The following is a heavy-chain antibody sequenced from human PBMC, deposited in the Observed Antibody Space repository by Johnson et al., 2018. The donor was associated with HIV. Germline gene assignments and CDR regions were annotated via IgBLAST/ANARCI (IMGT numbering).Heavy chain of an antibody. CDR1: GFTFSSYA. V-gene: IGHV3-30*04. Sequence: QMLLVESGGGVVQPGRSLRLSCAASGFTFSSYAMHWVRQAPGKGLEWXSVISFSASTKYYADSVSSRFTFSIDNSKNTLYLQMNSLRAEVTAVYYCAREAETKQLELQANDAFDIWGQGTMVTVSS. D-gene: IGHD1-7*01. CDR3: AREAETKQLELQANDAFDI. J-gene: IGHJ3*02. CDR2: ISFSASTK.